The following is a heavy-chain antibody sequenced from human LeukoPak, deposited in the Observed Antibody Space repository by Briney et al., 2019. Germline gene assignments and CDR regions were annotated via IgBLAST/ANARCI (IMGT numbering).Heavy chain of an antibody. D-gene: IGHD4-17*01. CDR3: TGGIYGDYGIY. J-gene: IGHJ4*02. CDR1: GFNFSGSA. Sequence: GGSLKLSCAASGFNFSGSAMHWVRQASGKGLEWVGRIRSKANTYATAYAASVKGRFTISRDESKNAAYLQMSSLKTEDTAVYYCTGGIYGDYGIYWGQGTLSPSPQ. V-gene: IGHV3-73*01. CDR2: IRSKANTYAT.